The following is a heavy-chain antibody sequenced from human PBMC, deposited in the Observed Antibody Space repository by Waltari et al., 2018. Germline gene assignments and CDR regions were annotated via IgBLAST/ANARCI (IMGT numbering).Heavy chain of an antibody. V-gene: IGHV1-2*02. CDR3: ARDGSFDF. CDR2: INPNSEST. J-gene: IGHJ4*02. CDR1: FSDYY. Sequence: FSDYYMHWVRQAPVQGLEWMGWINPNSESTKYAQKFQGRVTLTRDTSINTAYMELSSLRSDDTAIYYCARDGSFDFWGQGTLLTVSS.